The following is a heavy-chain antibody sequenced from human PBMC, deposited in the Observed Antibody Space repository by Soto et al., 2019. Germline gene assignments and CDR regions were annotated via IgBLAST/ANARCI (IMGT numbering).Heavy chain of an antibody. CDR2: IVVVSNTA. J-gene: IGHJ4*02. D-gene: IGHD1-26*01. V-gene: IGHV1-69*06. Sequence: QVVLLQSGAEVKEPGSSVRVSCQVSGSTFNNFAFSWVRQAPGHGPEWMGGIVVVSNTAEYSQRFQDRVTITADTSTDTLYMELGSLTFEDTAVYYCARAIKRWEVNYYFDFWGQGTLVTVSS. CDR1: GSTFNNFA. CDR3: ARAIKRWEVNYYFDF.